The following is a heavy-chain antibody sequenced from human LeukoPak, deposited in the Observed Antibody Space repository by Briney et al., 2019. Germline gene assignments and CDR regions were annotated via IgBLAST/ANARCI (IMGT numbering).Heavy chain of an antibody. Sequence: GGSLRLSCAASRFTFSSYAMHWVCQAPGKGLEWVAVISYDGSNKYYADSVKGRFTISRDNSKNTLYLQMNSLRAEDTAVYYCAREIAVAGGYWGQGTLVTVSS. D-gene: IGHD6-19*01. CDR1: RFTFSSYA. V-gene: IGHV3-30-3*01. J-gene: IGHJ4*02. CDR3: AREIAVAGGY. CDR2: ISYDGSNK.